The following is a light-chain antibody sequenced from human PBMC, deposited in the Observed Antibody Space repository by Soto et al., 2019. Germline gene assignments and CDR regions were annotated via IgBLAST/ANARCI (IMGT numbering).Light chain of an antibody. J-gene: IGKJ4*01. CDR1: QGISSY. CDR3: QQVNVYPST. V-gene: IGKV1-9*01. CDR2: DAS. Sequence: IQLTQTPSSLSACGVDIVTIAFLASQGISSYLGWYQQKPGKAPNLLIYDASTLHSGVPSRFSGGGSGTDFTLTISSLQPEDFATYYCQQVNVYPSTFGGGTKVDIK.